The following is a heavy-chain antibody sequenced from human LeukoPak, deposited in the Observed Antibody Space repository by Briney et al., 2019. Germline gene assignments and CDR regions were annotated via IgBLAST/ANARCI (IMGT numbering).Heavy chain of an antibody. CDR3: ATKKSGYYYDSSGLGSMDV. J-gene: IGHJ6*02. CDR1: GYTLTELS. D-gene: IGHD3-22*01. Sequence: GASVKVSCKVSGYTLTELSMHWVRQAPGKGLEWMGGFDPEDGETVYAQKFQGRVTMTEDTSTDTAYMELGSLRSEDTAVYYCATKKSGYYYDSSGLGSMDVWGQGTTVTVSS. V-gene: IGHV1-24*01. CDR2: FDPEDGET.